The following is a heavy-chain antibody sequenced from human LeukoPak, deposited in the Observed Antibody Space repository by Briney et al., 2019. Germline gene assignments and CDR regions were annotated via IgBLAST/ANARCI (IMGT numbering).Heavy chain of an antibody. CDR2: INTNTGNP. J-gene: IGHJ6*02. Sequence: GASVKVSCKASGYTFTSYAMNWVRQAPGQGLEWMGWINTNTGNPTYAQGFTGRFVFSLDTSVSTAYLQISSLKAEDTAVYYCARGTTRGPRYGMDVWGQGTTVTVSS. CDR3: ARGTTRGPRYGMDV. CDR1: GYTFTSYA. V-gene: IGHV7-4-1*02. D-gene: IGHD1-1*01.